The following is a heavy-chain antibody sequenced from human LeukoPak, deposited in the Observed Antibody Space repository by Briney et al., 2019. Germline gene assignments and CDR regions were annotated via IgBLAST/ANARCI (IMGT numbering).Heavy chain of an antibody. CDR1: GGTFSSYA. J-gene: IGHJ3*02. D-gene: IGHD2-15*01. Sequence: VASVKVSCKASGGTFSSYAISWVRQAPGQGLDWMGGIIPIFGTANYAQKFQGRVTITADESTSTAYMELSSLRSEDTAVYYCARAERYYSGGSCLPDDAFDIWGQGTMVTVSS. V-gene: IGHV1-69*13. CDR2: IIPIFGTA. CDR3: ARAERYYSGGSCLPDDAFDI.